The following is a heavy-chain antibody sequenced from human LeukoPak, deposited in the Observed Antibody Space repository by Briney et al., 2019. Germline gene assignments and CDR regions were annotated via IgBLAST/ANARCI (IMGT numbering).Heavy chain of an antibody. CDR1: GYTFTSYY. CDR3: ARNGLRSCTSSSCYPGEDAFDI. Sequence: ASVKVSCKASGYTFTSYYMHWVRQAPGQGLEWMAWINTNTGNPTYAQGFTGRFVFSLDTSISTAYLHISGLKAEDTAVYYCARNGLRSCTSSSCYPGEDAFDIWGQGTMVTVSS. D-gene: IGHD2-2*01. J-gene: IGHJ3*02. CDR2: INTNTGNP. V-gene: IGHV7-4-1*02.